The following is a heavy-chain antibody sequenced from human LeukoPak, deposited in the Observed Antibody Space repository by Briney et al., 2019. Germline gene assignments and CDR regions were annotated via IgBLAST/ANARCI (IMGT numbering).Heavy chain of an antibody. V-gene: IGHV1-69*05. CDR3: ASGYYHFSSGPDY. CDR1: GGTFSSYA. J-gene: IGHJ4*02. D-gene: IGHD3-3*01. CDR2: IIPIFGTA. Sequence: SVKVSCKASGGTFSSYAINWVRQAPGQGLEWMGGIIPIFGTANYAQKFQGRVTITTDESTSTAYMELSSLRSEDTAVYYCASGYYHFSSGPDYWGQGTLVTVSS.